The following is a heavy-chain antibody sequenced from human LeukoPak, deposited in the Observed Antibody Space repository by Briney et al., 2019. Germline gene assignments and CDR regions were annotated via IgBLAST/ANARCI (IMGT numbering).Heavy chain of an antibody. CDR2: IHQAGIT. CDR3: ARGACTTTSCYAFDI. Sequence: SVTLSLTCAFYGESFSVFYWSWIPAPPGKGLECGGEIHQAGITNYNPSLKSRVAMSVDTSKNQFSLRLSSVTAADTAVYYCARGACTTTSCYAFDIWGRGTMLTVSS. D-gene: IGHD2-2*01. CDR1: GESFSVFY. J-gene: IGHJ3*02. V-gene: IGHV4-34*01.